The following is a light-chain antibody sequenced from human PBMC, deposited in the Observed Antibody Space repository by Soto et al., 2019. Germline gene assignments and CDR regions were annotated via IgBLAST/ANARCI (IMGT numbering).Light chain of an antibody. J-gene: IGKJ5*01. Sequence: DIPMTQSPSSLSASVGDRVTISCRASQNITSYLNWYQQKPGKAPKLLIYSASGLQNGVPSRFSGSQSGTDFTLTISSLQPEDFATYYCQQSYSTPTFGQGTRLEIK. V-gene: IGKV1-39*01. CDR2: SAS. CDR3: QQSYSTPT. CDR1: QNITSY.